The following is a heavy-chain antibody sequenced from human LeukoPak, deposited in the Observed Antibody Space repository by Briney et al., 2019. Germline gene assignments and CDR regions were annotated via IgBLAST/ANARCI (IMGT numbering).Heavy chain of an antibody. CDR3: ARGGHTMVRGVIIILTPFGP. V-gene: IGHV3-66*01. CDR2: IYNGGST. D-gene: IGHD3-10*01. CDR1: GFTVSRNY. J-gene: IGHJ5*02. Sequence: GGSLRLPCAASGFTVSRNYMIWARHAPGKGLEWVSDIYNGGSTYYGDSVKGRFTISRDNSTNTLYLKMNSLRAEDTAVYYCARGGHTMVRGVIIILTPFGPWGQGTLVTVSS.